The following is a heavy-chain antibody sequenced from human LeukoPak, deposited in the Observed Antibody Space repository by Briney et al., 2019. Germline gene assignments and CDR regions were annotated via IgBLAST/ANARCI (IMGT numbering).Heavy chain of an antibody. V-gene: IGHV1-69*13. CDR2: IIPIFGTA. J-gene: IGHJ4*02. Sequence: GASVKVSCKASGGTFSSYAISWVRQAPGQGLEWMGGIIPIFGTANYAQKFQGRVTITADESTSTAYMELSSLRSEDTAVYYCARDLDSGYDLITFDYWGQGTLVTVSS. CDR1: GGTFSSYA. CDR3: ARDLDSGYDLITFDY. D-gene: IGHD5-12*01.